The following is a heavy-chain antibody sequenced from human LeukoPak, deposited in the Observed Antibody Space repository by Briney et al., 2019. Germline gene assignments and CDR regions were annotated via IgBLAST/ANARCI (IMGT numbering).Heavy chain of an antibody. CDR3: ARHCCSGPAKRVFDI. CDR1: GGSIISSDYH. CDR2: ISYSGNT. Sequence: SETLSLTCTVSGGSIISSDYHWGRVRQPPGKGLEWIGTISYSGNTDYNPSLRSRVTISVDTSNNQFSLRLGSVTAADTAVYHCARHCCSGPAKRVFDIWGQGTMVTVSS. D-gene: IGHD2-15*01. V-gene: IGHV4-39*01. J-gene: IGHJ3*02.